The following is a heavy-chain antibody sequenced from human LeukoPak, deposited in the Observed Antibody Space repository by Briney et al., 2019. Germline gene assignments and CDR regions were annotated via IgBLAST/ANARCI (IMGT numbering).Heavy chain of an antibody. Sequence: GGSLRLSCEAAGFSFRDYPMGWVRRAPGKGLEWVSAISASSDNTYYADSVRGRFTISRDNSKNTLYLQMNSLRAEDTAVYYCARDGPWYDFWSGSPPFDYWGQGTLVTVSS. V-gene: IGHV3-23*01. CDR3: ARDGPWYDFWSGSPPFDY. CDR2: ISASSDNT. J-gene: IGHJ4*02. CDR1: GFSFRDYP. D-gene: IGHD3-3*01.